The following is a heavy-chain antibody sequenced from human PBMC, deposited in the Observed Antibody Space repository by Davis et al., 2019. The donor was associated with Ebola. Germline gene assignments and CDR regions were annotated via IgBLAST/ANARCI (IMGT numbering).Heavy chain of an antibody. Sequence: ESLKISCTASGGSISTSSYYWGWIRQPPGKGLEWIGSINYSGSTYYNPSLKSRVTISVDTSKNHFSLKLNSVTAADTAVYYCARAPIAGAGTRWGTRWFDPWGQGTLVTVSS. CDR2: INYSGST. CDR3: ARAPIAGAGTRWGTRWFDP. V-gene: IGHV4-39*07. J-gene: IGHJ5*02. D-gene: IGHD6-13*01. CDR1: GGSISTSSYY.